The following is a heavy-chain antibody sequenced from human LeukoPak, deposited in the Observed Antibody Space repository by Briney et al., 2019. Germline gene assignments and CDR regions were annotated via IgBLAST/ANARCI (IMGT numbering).Heavy chain of an antibody. CDR2: INYSGSA. V-gene: IGHV4-59*01. Sequence: PSETLSLTCTVSGGSISSYYWSWIRQPPGKGLEWIGYINYSGSANYNPSLKSRVTISVDTSKNQFSLKLSSVTAADTAVYYCARVGVPSSSWYQVVYFDYWGQGTLVTVSS. CDR1: GGSISSYY. J-gene: IGHJ4*02. CDR3: ARVGVPSSSWYQVVYFDY. D-gene: IGHD6-13*01.